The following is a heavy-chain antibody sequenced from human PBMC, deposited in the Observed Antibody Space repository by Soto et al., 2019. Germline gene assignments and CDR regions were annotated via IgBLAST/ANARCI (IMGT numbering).Heavy chain of an antibody. CDR2: IHLDGSEK. D-gene: IGHD6-19*01. Sequence: PGGSLRLSCAASGFTFSDYWMSWVRQTPGKGLEWVGNIHLDGSEKYYAGFVKGRFTFSRDNVKNSLYLQMNSLKPEDTGVYYCAHRDREVYSSGWYRWFDPWGQGTLVTVSS. J-gene: IGHJ5*02. CDR3: AHRDREVYSSGWYRWFDP. V-gene: IGHV3-7*02. CDR1: GFTFSDYW.